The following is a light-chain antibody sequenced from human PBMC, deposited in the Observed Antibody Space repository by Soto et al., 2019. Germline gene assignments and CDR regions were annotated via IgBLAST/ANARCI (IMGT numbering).Light chain of an antibody. V-gene: IGLV1-47*01. J-gene: IGLJ2*01. Sequence: QSVLTQPPSASGTPGQRVTISCSGSSSNIGSNYVYWYQQVAGTAPKLLIYGNNQRPSGVPDRFSGSKSVTSASLAISGLRSEDEADYYCAAWDDSLSGVLFGGGTKLTVL. CDR2: GNN. CDR3: AAWDDSLSGVL. CDR1: SSNIGSNY.